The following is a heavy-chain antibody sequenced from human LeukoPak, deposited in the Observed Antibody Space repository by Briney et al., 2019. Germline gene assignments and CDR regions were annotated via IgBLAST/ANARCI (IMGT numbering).Heavy chain of an antibody. CDR2: IYYSGST. CDR1: GGSISSYY. Sequence: PSETLSLTCTVSGGSISSYYWSWIRQPPGKGLEWIGYIYYSGSTNYNPSLKSRVTISVDTSKNQFSLKLSSVTAADTAVYYCAGPPPFLFGMDVLGQGTTVTVSS. D-gene: IGHD2/OR15-2a*01. V-gene: IGHV4-59*08. J-gene: IGHJ6*02. CDR3: AGPPPFLFGMDV.